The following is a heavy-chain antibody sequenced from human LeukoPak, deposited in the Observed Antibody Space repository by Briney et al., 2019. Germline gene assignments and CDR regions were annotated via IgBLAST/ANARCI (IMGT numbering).Heavy chain of an antibody. V-gene: IGHV1-2*02. D-gene: IGHD5-18*01. J-gene: IGHJ5*02. CDR2: INPNSGGT. CDR3: ARGLYSYGTRPNWFDP. Sequence: GASVKVSCKASGYTFTGYYMHWVRQAPGQGLEWMGWINPNSGGTNYAQKFQGRVTMTRDTSITTAYMELSRLRSDDTAVYYCARGLYSYGTRPNWFDPWGQGTLVTVSS. CDR1: GYTFTGYY.